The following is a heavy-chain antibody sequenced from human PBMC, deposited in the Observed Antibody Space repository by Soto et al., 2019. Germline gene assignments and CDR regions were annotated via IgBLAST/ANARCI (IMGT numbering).Heavy chain of an antibody. CDR2: ISYDGSNK. D-gene: IGHD3-3*01. Sequence: QVQLVESGGGVVQPGRSLRLSCAASGFTFSSYAMHWVRQAPGKGLEWVAVISYDGSNKYYADSVKGRFTISRDNSKNTLYLQMNSLRAEDTAVYYCARFLEWLPFDYWGQGTLVTVSS. J-gene: IGHJ4*02. CDR3: ARFLEWLPFDY. CDR1: GFTFSSYA. V-gene: IGHV3-30-3*01.